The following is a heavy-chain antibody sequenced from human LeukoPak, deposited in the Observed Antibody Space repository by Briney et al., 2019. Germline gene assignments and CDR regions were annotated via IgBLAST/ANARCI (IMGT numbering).Heavy chain of an antibody. J-gene: IGHJ3*02. CDR1: GYTFSDHF. Sequence: ASVKVSCKASGYTFSDHFIHWVRQAPGQGLEWMGWIRPDGDTKYAEDLQGRVTMTRDTSISTAYMELSRLTLDDTAVYYCTRDWGPSSGNFHYDAFDTWGQGTMVTVSS. V-gene: IGHV1-2*02. CDR2: IRPDGDT. D-gene: IGHD1-26*01. CDR3: TRDWGPSSGNFHYDAFDT.